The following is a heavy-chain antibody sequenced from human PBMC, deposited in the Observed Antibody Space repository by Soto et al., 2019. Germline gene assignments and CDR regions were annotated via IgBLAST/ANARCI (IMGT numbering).Heavy chain of an antibody. J-gene: IGHJ4*02. V-gene: IGHV4-39*01. CDR3: ARQTTVIYFDY. D-gene: IGHD4-4*01. Sequence: PSETLSLTCTVSGGSISSSSYYWGWIRQPPGKGLEWIGTIYYSGSTYYNPSLKSRVTISVDTSKNQFSLKLSSVTAADTAVYYCARQTTVIYFDYWGQGTLVTVSS. CDR2: IYYSGST. CDR1: GGSISSSSYY.